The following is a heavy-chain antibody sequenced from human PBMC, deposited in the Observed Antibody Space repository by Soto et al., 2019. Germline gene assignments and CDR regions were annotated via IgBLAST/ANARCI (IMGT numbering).Heavy chain of an antibody. Sequence: PSETLSLTCTVSGGSISSSSYYWGWIRQPPGKGLEWIGSIYYSGSTYYNPSLESRVTISVDTSKNQFSLKLSSVTAADTAVYYCAREGGAGYGFDYWGQGTLVTVSS. D-gene: IGHD5-12*01. CDR1: GGSISSSSYY. J-gene: IGHJ4*02. V-gene: IGHV4-39*07. CDR2: IYYSGST. CDR3: AREGGAGYGFDY.